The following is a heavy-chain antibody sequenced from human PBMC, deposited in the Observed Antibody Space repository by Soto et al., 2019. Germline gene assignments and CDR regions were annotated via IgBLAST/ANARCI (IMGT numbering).Heavy chain of an antibody. CDR2: ISYDGSNK. D-gene: IGHD2-15*01. Sequence: QVQLVESGGGVVQPGRSLRLSCAASGFSFSSSAMHWVRQAPGKGLEWVAVISYDGSNKYYADSVKGRFTISRDNSKKTLYLQMNSLRAEDTAVYFCASFDIVVVVVATLINDDYWGQGTLVTVSS. CDR3: ASFDIVVVVVATLINDDY. CDR1: GFSFSSSA. J-gene: IGHJ4*02. V-gene: IGHV3-30*03.